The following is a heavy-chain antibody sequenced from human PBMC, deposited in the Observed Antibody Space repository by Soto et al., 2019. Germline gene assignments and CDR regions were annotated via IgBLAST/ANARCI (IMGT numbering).Heavy chain of an antibody. V-gene: IGHV1-69*13. CDR1: GHSSSSDA. CDR3: GRADLHYGMDV. J-gene: IGHJ6*01. CDR2: IIPIFGTA. Sequence: GASLNVSSNSSGHSSSSDAISSVRQATGQGLEWMGGIIPIFGTANYAQKFQGRVGITADGSARAAYMEPSSMRSEGTAVCCCGRADLHYGMDVWKQAATVTV.